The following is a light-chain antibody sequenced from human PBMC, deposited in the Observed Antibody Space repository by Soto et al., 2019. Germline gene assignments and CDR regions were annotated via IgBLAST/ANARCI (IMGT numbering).Light chain of an antibody. CDR2: GES. CDR3: QQYNDWPPFT. CDR1: QTVSVN. V-gene: IGKV3-15*01. Sequence: EIVMTQSPATLSVSPGERATLSCRASQTVSVNLAWYQQKTGQAPRLLIYGESTRATGVPARFSGSGSGTEFTLTISSLQSEDFAVYYCQQYNDWPPFTFGPGTRVDIK. J-gene: IGKJ3*01.